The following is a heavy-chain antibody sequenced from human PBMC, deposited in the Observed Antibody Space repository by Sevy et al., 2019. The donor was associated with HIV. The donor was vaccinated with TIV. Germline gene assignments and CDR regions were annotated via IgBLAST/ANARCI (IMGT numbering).Heavy chain of an antibody. V-gene: IGHV3-48*01. CDR3: ASQRGGYERLYYFDS. CDR1: GFTYS. CDR2: ISDSSVTI. J-gene: IGHJ4*02. D-gene: IGHD5-12*01. Sequence: GGSLRLSCVASGFTYSMNWVRQAPGKGLEWVSYISDSSVTIHYADSVKGRFTISKDNAKNSLYLQMNTLRAEDTAVYYCASQRGGYERLYYFDSWGQGTLVTVSS.